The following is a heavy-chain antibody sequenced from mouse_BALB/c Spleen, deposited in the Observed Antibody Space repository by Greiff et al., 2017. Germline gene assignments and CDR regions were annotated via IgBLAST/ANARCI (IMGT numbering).Heavy chain of an antibody. D-gene: IGHD2-4*01. CDR1: GYTFTSYW. J-gene: IGHJ3*01. V-gene: IGHV1-5*01. Sequence: EVQLQQSGAVLARPGASVKMSCKASGYTFTSYWMHWVKQRPGQGLEWIGAIYPGNSDTSYNQKFKGQATLTAVTSTSTAYMELSSLTNEDSAVYYCARFGGYCEYDWGQGTLVTVSA. CDR2: IYPGNSDT. CDR3: ARFGGYCEYD.